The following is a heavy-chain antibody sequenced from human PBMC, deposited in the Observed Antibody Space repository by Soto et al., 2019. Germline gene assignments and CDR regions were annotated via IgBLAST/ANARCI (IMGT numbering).Heavy chain of an antibody. CDR2: IIPMFGTA. V-gene: IGHV1-69*13. CDR1: GGTFSNYA. J-gene: IGHJ4*02. Sequence: SGKVSCKAPGGTFSNYAITWGRPAPGQGLEWMGGIIPMFGTANYAQRFQDRVTITADESTNTVHMELSSLRSEDTAVYFCASGIQLWLRRINNGYSGWGQGTLVTVSS. CDR3: ASGIQLWLRRINNGYSG. D-gene: IGHD5-18*01.